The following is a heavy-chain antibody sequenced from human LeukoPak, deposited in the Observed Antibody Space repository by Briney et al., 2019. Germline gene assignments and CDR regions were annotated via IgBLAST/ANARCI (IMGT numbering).Heavy chain of an antibody. D-gene: IGHD2-21*02. CDR1: GGSFSGYY. CDR2: INHSGST. Sequence: SETLSLTCAVYGGSFSGYYWSWIRQPPGKGLEWIGEINHSGSTSYNPSLKSRVTISVDTSKNQFSLKLSSVTAADTAVYYCARGAGYCGGDCYLDWFDPWGQGTLVTVSS. V-gene: IGHV4-34*01. J-gene: IGHJ5*02. CDR3: ARGAGYCGGDCYLDWFDP.